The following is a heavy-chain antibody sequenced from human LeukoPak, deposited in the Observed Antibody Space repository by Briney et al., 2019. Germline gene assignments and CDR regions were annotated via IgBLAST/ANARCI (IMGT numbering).Heavy chain of an antibody. D-gene: IGHD3-22*01. CDR3: ARARVSRYYDSSGYPAFDI. Sequence: KPSETLSLTCTVSGDSISSSTYYWGWIRQAPGKGLEWIGSIYYSGSTYYKPSLKSRVSISVNTSKNQFSLKLSSVTAADTAVYYCARARVSRYYDSSGYPAFDIWGQGTMVTVSS. J-gene: IGHJ3*02. V-gene: IGHV4-39*07. CDR2: IYYSGST. CDR1: GDSISSSTYY.